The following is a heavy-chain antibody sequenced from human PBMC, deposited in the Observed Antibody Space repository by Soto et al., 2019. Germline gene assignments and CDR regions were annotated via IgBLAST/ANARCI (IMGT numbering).Heavy chain of an antibody. CDR3: ARVDYIWGSYRYDAFDI. D-gene: IGHD3-16*02. J-gene: IGHJ3*02. V-gene: IGHV1-8*02. Sequence: ASVKVSCKASGGTFSSYAISWVRQAPGQGLEWMGWMNPNSGTAGYAQKFQGRVTMTRNTSISTAYMELSSLRSEDTAVYYCARVDYIWGSYRYDAFDIWGQGTMVTVSS. CDR2: MNPNSGTA. CDR1: GGTFSSYA.